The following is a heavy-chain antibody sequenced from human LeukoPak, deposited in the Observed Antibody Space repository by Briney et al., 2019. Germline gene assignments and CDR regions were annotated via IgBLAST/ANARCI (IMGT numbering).Heavy chain of an antibody. Sequence: GGSLRLSCIASGFTFNNYDMHWVRQAPGKGLEWVAFIRFDGGTKYYVDSVKGRFTISRDNSKNTLYLQMSSLRTEDTALYYCAHEYYTSGSYYEDYMDVWGTGATVIVSS. D-gene: IGHD3-10*01. V-gene: IGHV3-30*02. CDR2: IRFDGGTK. J-gene: IGHJ6*03. CDR1: GFTFNNYD. CDR3: AHEYYTSGSYYEDYMDV.